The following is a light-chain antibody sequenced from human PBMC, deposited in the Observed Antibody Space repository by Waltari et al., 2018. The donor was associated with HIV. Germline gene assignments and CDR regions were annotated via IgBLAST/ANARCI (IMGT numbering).Light chain of an antibody. Sequence: QSALPQPPSASGSPGQSVTTSCTGTSSDVRGYNYVSWYQQHPGKAPNLMIYEVSKRPSGVPDRCSGSKSGNTASLTVSGLQAEDEADYYCSSYAGSNNVVFGGGTKLTVL. V-gene: IGLV2-8*01. J-gene: IGLJ2*01. CDR2: EVS. CDR1: SSDVRGYNY. CDR3: SSYAGSNNVV.